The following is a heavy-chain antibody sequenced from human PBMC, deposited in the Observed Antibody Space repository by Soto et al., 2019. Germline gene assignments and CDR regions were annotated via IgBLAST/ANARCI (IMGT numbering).Heavy chain of an antibody. CDR1: GFTFSSYA. V-gene: IGHV3-23*01. CDR2: VGGSGGTT. J-gene: IGHJ4*02. D-gene: IGHD2-8*01. Sequence: EVQLLESGGGLVQPGGSLRLSCAASGFTFSSYAMSWVRQAPGKGLEWVSGVGGSGGTTYYADSVKGRFTISRDNSKNTLYLQMNSLRAEDTAVYYCARPRSPYCTNGVCYNRGEPSDYWGQGTLVTVSS. CDR3: ARPRSPYCTNGVCYNRGEPSDY.